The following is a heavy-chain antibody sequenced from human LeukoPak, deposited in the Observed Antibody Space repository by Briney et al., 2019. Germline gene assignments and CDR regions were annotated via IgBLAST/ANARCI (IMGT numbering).Heavy chain of an antibody. J-gene: IGHJ4*02. CDR1: GYTFTNYA. CDR2: VNAGNGNT. CDR3: AIIAVGGVDPFDS. V-gene: IGHV1-3*01. D-gene: IGHD6-19*01. Sequence: ASVKVSCKASGYTFTNYAIHWVRQAPGQRLEWMGWVNAGNGNTKYSQKFQGRVTIIRDTSASTAYMELSSLRSEDSALYYCAIIAVGGVDPFDSWGQGTLVTVSS.